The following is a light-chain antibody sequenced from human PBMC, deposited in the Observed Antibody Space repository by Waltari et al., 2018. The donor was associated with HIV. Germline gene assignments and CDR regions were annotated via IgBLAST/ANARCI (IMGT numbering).Light chain of an antibody. CDR3: QQYGSSPPGT. Sequence: EIVLTQSPGTLSLSPGERATLSCRASQSVSSSSLAWYQPKPGQAPRLLIYAASSRATGIPDRCSGSGSGTDFTLTISRLEPEDFAVYYCQQYGSSPPGTFGQGTKVEIK. CDR2: AAS. CDR1: QSVSSSS. V-gene: IGKV3-20*01. J-gene: IGKJ1*01.